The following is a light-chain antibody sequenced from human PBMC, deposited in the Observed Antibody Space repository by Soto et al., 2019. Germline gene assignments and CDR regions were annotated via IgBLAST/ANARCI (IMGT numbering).Light chain of an antibody. V-gene: IGLV1-44*01. CDR1: SSNIGTNT. J-gene: IGLJ2*01. CDR2: SND. Sequence: QPVLTQPPSASGTPGQGVTISCSGSSSNIGTNTVNWYKQLPGTAPKLLIYSNDLRPSGVPDRFSGSKSGTSASLAISGLQSEDEADYYCEAWDDSRYGAVFGGGTKLTVL. CDR3: EAWDDSRYGAV.